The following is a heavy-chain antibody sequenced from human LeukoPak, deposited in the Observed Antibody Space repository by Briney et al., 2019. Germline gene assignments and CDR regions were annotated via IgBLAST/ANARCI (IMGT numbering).Heavy chain of an antibody. V-gene: IGHV4-59*08. CDR3: ASWAAGTFDY. D-gene: IGHD6-13*01. Sequence: PSETLSLTCNVSGGSINSFYWSWIRQSPGKGLEWIGYIYYSGSTNYNPSLKSRVTISVDTSKNQFSLKLSSVTAADTAVYYCASWAAGTFDYCGQGALFAASS. CDR1: GGSINSFY. J-gene: IGHJ4*02. CDR2: IYYSGST.